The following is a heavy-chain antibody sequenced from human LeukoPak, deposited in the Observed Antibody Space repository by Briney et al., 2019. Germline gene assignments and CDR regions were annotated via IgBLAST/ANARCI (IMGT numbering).Heavy chain of an antibody. J-gene: IGHJ4*02. Sequence: PGGSLRLSCAASGFTVSSNYMGWVRQAPGKGLEWVSVIYSGGSTYYADSVKGRFTISRDNSKNTLYLQMNSLRAEDTAVYYCARDLSHDSSGYSDYWGQGTLVTVSS. D-gene: IGHD3-22*01. CDR1: GFTVSSNY. CDR3: ARDLSHDSSGYSDY. CDR2: IYSGGST. V-gene: IGHV3-53*01.